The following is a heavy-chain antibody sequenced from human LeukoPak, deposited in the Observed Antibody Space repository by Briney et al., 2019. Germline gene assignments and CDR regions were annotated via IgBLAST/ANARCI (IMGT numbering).Heavy chain of an antibody. CDR1: GGSISSGGYS. CDR2: IYHSGST. D-gene: IGHD3-22*01. V-gene: IGHV4-30-2*01. J-gene: IGHJ4*02. CDR3: ARGLGGGRYYYDSSGYRIDY. Sequence: SETLSLTCAVSGGSISSGGYSWSWIRQPPGKGLEWIGYIYHSGSTYYNPSLKSRVTISVDRSKNQFSLKLSSVTAADTAVYYCARGLGGGRYYYDSSGYRIDYWGQGTLVTVSS.